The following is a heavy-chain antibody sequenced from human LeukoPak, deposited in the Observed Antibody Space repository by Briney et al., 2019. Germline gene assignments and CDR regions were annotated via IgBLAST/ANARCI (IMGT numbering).Heavy chain of an antibody. CDR3: ARGGTGFCTSTTCLAYYYSGLDV. CDR2: INHSGST. CDR1: GGSFSGYH. J-gene: IGHJ6*02. V-gene: IGHV4-34*01. D-gene: IGHD2-2*01. Sequence: SETLSLACAVCGGSFSGYHWSWIRQTPGRGLEWIGEINHSGSTNYSPSLKSRVTISIDTSRNQFSLNIRSVTAADTAVYFCARGGTGFCTSTTCLAYYYSGLDVWGQGTTVTVS.